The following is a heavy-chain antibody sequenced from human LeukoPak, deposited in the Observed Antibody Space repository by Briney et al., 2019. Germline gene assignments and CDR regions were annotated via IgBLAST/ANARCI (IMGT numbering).Heavy chain of an antibody. CDR3: ARHGDWYFAL. V-gene: IGHV4-34*01. Sequence: SETLSLTCAVSGGSVFGYYWSWLRQPPGKGLEWIGEIHHGGRSKYHPALKSRVTISVDTPNNQFSLKLTSMTAADTAVYYCARHGDWYFALWGPGTLVTVSS. CDR2: IHHGGRS. CDR1: GGSVFGYY. J-gene: IGHJ2*01. D-gene: IGHD3-10*01.